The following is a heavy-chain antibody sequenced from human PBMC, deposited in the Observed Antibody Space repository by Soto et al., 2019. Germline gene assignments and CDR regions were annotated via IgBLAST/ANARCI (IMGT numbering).Heavy chain of an antibody. J-gene: IGHJ5*01. D-gene: IGHD3-22*01. V-gene: IGHV1-46*01. CDR2: INPSGGST. CDR1: GYTFASYY. CDR3: ARDRNVRDYYDNSGYLNWFDS. Sequence: QVQLVQSGAEVKKPGASVKVSCKASGYTFASYYIHWVRQAPGQGLEWMGIINPSGGSTSYAQKFQGRVTMTRETSTSTVYMDLNSLRSEDTAVYYCARDRNVRDYYDNSGYLNWFDSWGQGTLVAVSS.